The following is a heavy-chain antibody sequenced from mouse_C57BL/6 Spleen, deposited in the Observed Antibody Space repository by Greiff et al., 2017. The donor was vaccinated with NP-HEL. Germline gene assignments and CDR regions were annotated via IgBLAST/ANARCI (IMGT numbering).Heavy chain of an antibody. J-gene: IGHJ2*01. CDR3: ASYYGSSSYFDY. D-gene: IGHD1-1*01. Sequence: QVQLQQPGAELVKPGASVKMSCKASGYTFTSYWITWVKQRPGQGLEWIGDIYPGSGSTNYNEKFKSKATLTVDTSASPAYMQLSSLTSGDSAVYYCASYYGSSSYFDYWGQGTTLTVSS. CDR2: IYPGSGST. V-gene: IGHV1-55*01. CDR1: GYTFTSYW.